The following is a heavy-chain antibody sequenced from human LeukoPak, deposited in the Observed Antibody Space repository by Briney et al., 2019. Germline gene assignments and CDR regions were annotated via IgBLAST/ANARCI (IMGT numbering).Heavy chain of an antibody. Sequence: GGTLRLSCAASGFTFSSYSMNWVRQAPGKGLEWVSYISSSSSTIYYADSVKGRFTISRDNAKNSLYLQMNSLRDEDTAVYYCARDLNLYDSSGYYPRWGQGTLVTVSS. CDR3: ARDLNLYDSSGYYPR. D-gene: IGHD3-22*01. CDR1: GFTFSSYS. J-gene: IGHJ4*02. CDR2: ISSSSSTI. V-gene: IGHV3-48*02.